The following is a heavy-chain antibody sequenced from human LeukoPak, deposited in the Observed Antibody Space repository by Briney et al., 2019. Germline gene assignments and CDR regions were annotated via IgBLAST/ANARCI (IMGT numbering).Heavy chain of an antibody. V-gene: IGHV1-46*01. CDR3: ARTPASGLFDY. D-gene: IGHD1-26*01. CDR1: VYTFASYY. Sequence: ASVKVSCKASVYTFASYYMHWVRQAPGQGLEWMGIINPSGGSTSYAQKFQGRVTMTRDTSSSTVYMELSSLRSEDTALYYCARTPASGLFDYWGQGTLVTVSS. CDR2: INPSGGST. J-gene: IGHJ4*02.